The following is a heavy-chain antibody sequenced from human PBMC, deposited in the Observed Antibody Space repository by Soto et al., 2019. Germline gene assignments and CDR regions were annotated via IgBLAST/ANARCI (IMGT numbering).Heavy chain of an antibody. V-gene: IGHV3-48*01. Sequence: EVQLVESGGGWLQPGGSLRLSCAASGFTFSSNSMNWVRQAPGKGLEGVSYISSSSSTIYYADSVKGRFTISRDNAKNSLYLQMNSLRAEDTAVYYCARGYGYFDLWGRGTLVTVSS. CDR3: ARGYGYFDL. CDR1: GFTFSSNS. CDR2: ISSSSSTI. J-gene: IGHJ2*01.